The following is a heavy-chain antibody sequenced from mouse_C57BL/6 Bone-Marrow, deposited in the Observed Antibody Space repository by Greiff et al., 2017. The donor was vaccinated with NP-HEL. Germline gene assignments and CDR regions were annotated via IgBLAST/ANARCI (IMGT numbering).Heavy chain of an antibody. J-gene: IGHJ2*01. V-gene: IGHV1-80*01. CDR1: GYAFSSYW. Sequence: VKPGASVKISCKASGYAFSSYWMNWVKQRPGKGLEWIGQIYPGDGDTNYNGKFKGKATLTADKSSSTAYMQLSSLTSEDSAVYFCARSEDYYGSYYFDYWGQGTTLTVSS. D-gene: IGHD1-1*01. CDR3: ARSEDYYGSYYFDY. CDR2: IYPGDGDT.